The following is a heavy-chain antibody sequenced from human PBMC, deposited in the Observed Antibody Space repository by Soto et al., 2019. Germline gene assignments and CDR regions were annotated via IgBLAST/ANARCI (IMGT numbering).Heavy chain of an antibody. CDR3: ARDPYDSLDY. CDR1: AYGFTDYG. V-gene: IGHV1-18*01. J-gene: IGHJ4*02. CDR2: ISAYNGNI. Sequence: GVSVKVYCKASAYGFTDYGISRVRQAPGQGLEWMGWISAYNGNINYAQKFRGRVTMTTDTSTSSAYLEVRSLRAEDTAVYYCARDPYDSLDYSGQGTLVTVSS. D-gene: IGHD3-22*01.